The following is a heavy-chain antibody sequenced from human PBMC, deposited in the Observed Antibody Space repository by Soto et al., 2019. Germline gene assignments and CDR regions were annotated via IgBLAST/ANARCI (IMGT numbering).Heavy chain of an antibody. CDR2: IKRDGLET. Sequence: VQLVESGGGLVQPGGSLRLSCAASGFTFSTFWMTWLRQAPGKGLEWVANIKRDGLETHYGDSVKGRFTLTRDNAKTSLYLQLNSLRPEDTAMYYCARDLSPSREFFYDAVDVWGQGTLVTGSS. J-gene: IGHJ3*01. CDR1: GFTFSTFW. V-gene: IGHV3-7*05. D-gene: IGHD3-16*02. CDR3: ARDLSPSREFFYDAVDV.